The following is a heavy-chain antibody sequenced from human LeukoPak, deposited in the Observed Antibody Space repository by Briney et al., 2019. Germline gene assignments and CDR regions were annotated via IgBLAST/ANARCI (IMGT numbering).Heavy chain of an antibody. CDR1: GGSISSGGYS. V-gene: IGHV4-30-2*01. CDR2: IYHSGST. Sequence: PSQTLSLTCAVSGGSISSGGYSWSWIRQPPGKGLEWIGYIYHSGSTYYNPSLKSRVTISVDRSKNQFSLKLSSVTAADTAVYYCARELVVVPAAITAFDYWGQGTLVTVSS. CDR3: ARELVVVPAAITAFDY. D-gene: IGHD2-2*01. J-gene: IGHJ4*02.